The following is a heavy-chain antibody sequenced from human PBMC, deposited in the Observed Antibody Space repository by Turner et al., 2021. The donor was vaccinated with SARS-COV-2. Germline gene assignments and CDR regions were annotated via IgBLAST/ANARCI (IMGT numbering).Heavy chain of an antibody. CDR1: GFTFSNSD. CDR3: ADY. Sequence: EVQLVESGGGLVQPGGSLRLSCAASGFTFSNSDMNWVHPAPGKGLEWVSGVSWNGSRTHYADSVKGRFIISRDKSRNTLYLQTNSLRTRGYTYDAVADYWGQGTLVTVSS. V-gene: IGHV3-35*01. CDR2: VSWNGSRT. D-gene: IGHD5-18*01. J-gene: IGHJ4*02.